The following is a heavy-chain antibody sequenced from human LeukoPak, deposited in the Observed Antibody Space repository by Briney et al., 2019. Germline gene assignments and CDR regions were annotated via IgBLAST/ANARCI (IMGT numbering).Heavy chain of an antibody. CDR1: GFTFSNAW. V-gene: IGHV3-15*01. Sequence: GGSLRLSCAASGFTFSNAWMSWVRQAPGKGLEWVGRTKSKTDGGTTDYAAPVKGRFTISRDDSKNTLYLQMNSLKTEDTAVYYCTTGADYYDSSGYYTYSLLAFDYWGQGTLVTVSS. CDR3: TTGADYYDSSGYYTYSLLAFDY. D-gene: IGHD3-22*01. CDR2: TKSKTDGGTT. J-gene: IGHJ4*02.